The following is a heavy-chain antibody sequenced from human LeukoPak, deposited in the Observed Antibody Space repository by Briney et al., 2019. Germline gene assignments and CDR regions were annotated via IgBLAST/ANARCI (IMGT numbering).Heavy chain of an antibody. J-gene: IGHJ6*02. Sequence: GGSLRLSCAASGFTFDDYAMHWVRQAPGKGLEWVSGISWNSGSIGYADSVKGRFTISRDNAKNSLYLQMNSLRAEDTALYYCAKFEGRWSAHHFYGMDVWGQGTTVTVSS. CDR2: ISWNSGSI. CDR3: AKFEGRWSAHHFYGMDV. D-gene: IGHD3-3*02. V-gene: IGHV3-9*01. CDR1: GFTFDDYA.